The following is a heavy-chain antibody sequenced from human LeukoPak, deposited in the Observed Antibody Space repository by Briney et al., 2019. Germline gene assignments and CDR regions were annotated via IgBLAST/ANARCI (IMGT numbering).Heavy chain of an antibody. V-gene: IGHV3-15*01. CDR2: IKDGGGTT. CDR1: GFTFTDAW. D-gene: IGHD4-17*01. J-gene: IGHJ1*01. Sequence: GGSLRLSCVASGFTFTDAWMSWVRQAPGKGLEWIARIKDGGGTTDYAAPVKGRFTISRDDSRNTVSLQMNSLNTEDIGVYYCTTDLGAYGDYLRNWGQGSLVTVSS. CDR3: TTDLGAYGDYLRN.